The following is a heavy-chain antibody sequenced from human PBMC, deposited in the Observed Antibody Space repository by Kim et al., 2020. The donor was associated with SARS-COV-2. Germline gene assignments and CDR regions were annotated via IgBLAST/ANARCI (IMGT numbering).Heavy chain of an antibody. CDR1: GGSISSYY. Sequence: SETLSLTCFVSGGSISSYYWSWIRQPPGKGLEWVGYILYRGSNNYNVSLKSRLTISVDTPKNQSLLKLNAGTAADTAVYYWSRGVPYHCAYYYYYLYV. CDR3: SRGVPYHCAYYYYYLYV. CDR2: ILYRGSN. V-gene: IGHV4-59*08. J-gene: IGHJ6*03. D-gene: IGHD2-2*01.